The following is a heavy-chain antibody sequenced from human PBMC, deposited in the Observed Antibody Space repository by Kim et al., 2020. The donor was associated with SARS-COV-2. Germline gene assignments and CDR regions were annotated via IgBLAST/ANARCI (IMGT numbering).Heavy chain of an antibody. CDR2: IYYSGST. J-gene: IGHJ6*02. V-gene: IGHV4-31*03. Sequence: SETLSLTCTVSGGSISSGGYYWSWIRQHPGKGLEWIGYIYYSGSTYYNPSLKSRVTISVDTSKNQFSLKLSSVTAADTAVYYCARAPLKNPVPLGYYYYYGMDVWGQGTPATVS. CDR1: GGSISSGGYY. CDR3: ARAPLKNPVPLGYYYYYGMDV.